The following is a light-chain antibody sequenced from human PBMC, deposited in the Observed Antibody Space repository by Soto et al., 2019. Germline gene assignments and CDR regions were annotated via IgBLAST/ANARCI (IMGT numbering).Light chain of an antibody. Sequence: DIQTTQSPSTLSASVGDRVTITCRASQSISSWLAWYQQKPGKAPKLLIYDASSLESGVPSRFSGSGSGTEFTLTISGLQPEDFAIYYCQQTYSSHPWTFGQGTKVDIK. CDR3: QQTYSSHPWT. CDR2: DAS. J-gene: IGKJ1*01. V-gene: IGKV1-5*01. CDR1: QSISSW.